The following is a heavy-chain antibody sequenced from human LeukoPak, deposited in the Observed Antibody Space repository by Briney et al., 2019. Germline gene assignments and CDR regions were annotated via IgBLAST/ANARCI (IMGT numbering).Heavy chain of an antibody. CDR2: ISSSSSTI. D-gene: IGHD1-26*01. V-gene: IGHV3-48*01. Sequence: GGSLRLSCAASGFTFSSYSMNWVRQAPGKGLEWVSYISSSSSTIYYADSVKGRFTISRDNSKNTVSLQMNSLRGEDTAVYYCAKDVRVGGSGMDVWGQGTPVTVSS. CDR1: GFTFSSYS. J-gene: IGHJ6*02. CDR3: AKDVRVGGSGMDV.